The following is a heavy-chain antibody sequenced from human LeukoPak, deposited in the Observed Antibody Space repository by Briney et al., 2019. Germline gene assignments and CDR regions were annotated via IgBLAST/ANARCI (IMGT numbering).Heavy chain of an antibody. CDR2: TLYDGSNN. CDR3: ARDEGAFGGIIVPRD. J-gene: IGHJ4*02. D-gene: IGHD3-16*02. CDR1: GFTFSNYG. V-gene: IGHV3-30*03. Sequence: PGGSLRLSCAASGFTFSNYGMHWVRQAPGKGLEWVAVTLYDGSNNCYADSVKGRFTISRDDSNNTLYLQMHSLRAEDTALYFCARDEGAFGGIIVPRDWGQGTLVTVSS.